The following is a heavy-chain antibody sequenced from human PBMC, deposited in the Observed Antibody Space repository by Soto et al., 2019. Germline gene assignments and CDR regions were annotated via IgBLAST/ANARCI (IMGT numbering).Heavy chain of an antibody. CDR1: GFNFGSFG. CDR3: ARGNLSFDFDS. V-gene: IGHV3-30*03. D-gene: IGHD1-26*01. J-gene: IGHJ4*02. Sequence: QIQLVESGGDVVQPGRSLRLSCAASGFNFGSFGMHWVRQAPGKGLEWVAFISGDGINTQYADSVRGRFTLSRDYSRKTMYLQMDSLSDEDTALYYCARGNLSFDFDSWGLGTLVTVSS. CDR2: ISGDGINT.